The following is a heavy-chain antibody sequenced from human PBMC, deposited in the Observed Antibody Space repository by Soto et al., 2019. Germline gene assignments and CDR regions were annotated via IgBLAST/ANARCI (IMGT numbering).Heavy chain of an antibody. CDR1: GGSFSGYY. D-gene: IGHD6-13*01. CDR2: INQSGFT. Sequence: QVQLQQWGAGLLKPAETLSLTCAVYGGSFSGYYWTWIHQPPGKGLEWIGEINQSGFTNYNPSLESRVTMSVDTSKNQFSLRLSSVTAADTAVYYCARFPFDRSSWTNPRYFDYWGQGTLVTVSS. J-gene: IGHJ4*02. CDR3: ARFPFDRSSWTNPRYFDY. V-gene: IGHV4-34*01.